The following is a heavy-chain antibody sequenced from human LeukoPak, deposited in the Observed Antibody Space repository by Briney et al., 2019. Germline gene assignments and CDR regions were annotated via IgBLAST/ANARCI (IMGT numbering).Heavy chain of an antibody. CDR1: GFTFSSYW. CDR3: ARDGAAAGTDYFDY. Sequence: GESLKISCAASGFTFSSYWMHWVRQAPGKGLVWVSRINKDGSSTSYADSVKGRFTISRDNTKNTLFLQMNSLRAEDTAVYYCARDGAAAGTDYFDYWGQGTLVTVSS. CDR2: INKDGSST. V-gene: IGHV3-74*01. J-gene: IGHJ4*02. D-gene: IGHD6-13*01.